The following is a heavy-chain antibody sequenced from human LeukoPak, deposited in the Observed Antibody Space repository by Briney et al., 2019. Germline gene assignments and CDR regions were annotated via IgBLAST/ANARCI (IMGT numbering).Heavy chain of an antibody. V-gene: IGHV4-34*01. D-gene: IGHD2-15*01. J-gene: IGHJ4*02. CDR3: AREVGNYCSGGSCYSGTPFYFDY. Sequence: TSETLSLTCAVYGGSFSGYYWSWIRQPPGKGLEWIGEINHSGSTNYNPSLKSRVTISVDTSKNQFSLKLGSVTAADTAVYYCAREVGNYCSGGSCYSGTPFYFDYWGQGTLVTVSS. CDR2: INHSGST. CDR1: GGSFSGYY.